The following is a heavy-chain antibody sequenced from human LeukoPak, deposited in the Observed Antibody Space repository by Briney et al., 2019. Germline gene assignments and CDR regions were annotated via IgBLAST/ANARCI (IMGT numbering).Heavy chain of an antibody. CDR3: ARGSAWSYFDY. V-gene: IGHV4-59*01. CDR1: GDSISRYQ. J-gene: IGHJ4*02. Sequence: SETLSLTCTVSGDSISRYQWTWIRQPPGKGLEWIGYIYDTGSTNHNPSLKSRVAISVDTSKNQFSLKLSSVTAADTAVYYCARGSAWSYFDYWGQGTLVTVSS. CDR2: IYDTGST. D-gene: IGHD6-19*01.